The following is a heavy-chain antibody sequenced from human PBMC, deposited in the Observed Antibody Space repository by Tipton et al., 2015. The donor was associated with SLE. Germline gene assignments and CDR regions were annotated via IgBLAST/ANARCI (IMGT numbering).Heavy chain of an antibody. Sequence: SLRLSCTASGFAVSINYISWVRQAPGKGLEWVAVISNGGSKNYADYVKGRFTISRDNFQNTLHLQMNSLRTDDTAVYYCAGELVDAFDIWGQGTMVTVSS. CDR2: ISNGGSK. V-gene: IGHV3-53*05. CDR1: GFAVSINY. J-gene: IGHJ3*02. CDR3: AGELVDAFDI.